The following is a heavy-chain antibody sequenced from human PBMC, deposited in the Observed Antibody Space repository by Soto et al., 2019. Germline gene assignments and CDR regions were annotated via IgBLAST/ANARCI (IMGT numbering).Heavy chain of an antibody. Sequence: GGSLRLSCAVSGFIFSNYAMSWVRQAPGKGLEWVSSISDSGSSTYYTDSVKGRFTISRDNSKNTLYLQMNSLRAEDTAIYYCGKGRSYYYYYGVDVWGQGTTVTVSS. V-gene: IGHV3-23*01. J-gene: IGHJ6*02. CDR3: GKGRSYYYYYGVDV. CDR1: GFIFSNYA. CDR2: ISDSGSST. D-gene: IGHD1-26*01.